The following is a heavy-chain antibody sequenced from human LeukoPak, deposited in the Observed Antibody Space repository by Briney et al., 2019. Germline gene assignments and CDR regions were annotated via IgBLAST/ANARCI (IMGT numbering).Heavy chain of an antibody. CDR3: AREAGCSSTSCYGWYYYYYMDV. Sequence: GGSLRLSCAASGFTFSTYWMTWVRQAPGKGLEWVANIKQDGSEKYYVDSVKGRFTISRDNAKNSLYLQMNSLRAEDTAVYYCAREAGCSSTSCYGWYYYYYMDVWGKGTTVTVSS. CDR1: GFTFSTYW. J-gene: IGHJ6*03. CDR2: IKQDGSEK. D-gene: IGHD2-2*01. V-gene: IGHV3-7*01.